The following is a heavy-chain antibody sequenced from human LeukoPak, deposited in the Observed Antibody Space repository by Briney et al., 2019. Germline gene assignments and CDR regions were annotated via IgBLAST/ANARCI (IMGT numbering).Heavy chain of an antibody. CDR1: GGSISSNY. D-gene: IGHD6-19*01. CDR3: ARSTGGWSYFDH. J-gene: IGHJ4*02. Sequence: SETLSLTCTVSGGSISSNYWSWVRQPPGKGLEWIGYIYDSGSTNYNPSLNSRATISEDMSKNQFSLKVRSVTAADTAVYYCARSTGGWSYFDHWGQGILVTVSS. V-gene: IGHV4-59*01. CDR2: IYDSGST.